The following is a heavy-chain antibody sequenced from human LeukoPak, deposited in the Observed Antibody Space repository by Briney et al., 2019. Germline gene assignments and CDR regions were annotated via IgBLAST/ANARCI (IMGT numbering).Heavy chain of an antibody. CDR3: VPKGTEGY. CDR2: ISPDGTST. V-gene: IGHV3-64D*06. Sequence: GGSLRLSCSASGLTFSAYAMHWVRQAPGKRLEYVSAISPDGTSTYYADSERGRFSISRDNSKNTLYLQMSSLRAEDTAVYYCVPKGTEGYWGQGTLVTVSS. J-gene: IGHJ4*02. CDR1: GLTFSAYA.